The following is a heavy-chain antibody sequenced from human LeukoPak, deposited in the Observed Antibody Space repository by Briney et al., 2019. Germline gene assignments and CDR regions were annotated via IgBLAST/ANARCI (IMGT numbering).Heavy chain of an antibody. V-gene: IGHV5-51*01. Sequence: DTGYSPSFQGQVTISADKSISTAYLQWSSLKASDTAMYYCARTERYCSGGSCSFDYWGQGTLVTVSS. J-gene: IGHJ4*02. CDR3: ARTERYCSGGSCSFDY. CDR2: DT. D-gene: IGHD2-15*01.